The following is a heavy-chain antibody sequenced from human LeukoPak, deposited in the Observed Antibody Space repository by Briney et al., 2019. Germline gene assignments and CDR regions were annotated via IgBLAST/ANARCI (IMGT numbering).Heavy chain of an antibody. J-gene: IGHJ4*02. V-gene: IGHV5-51*01. CDR3: ARLGYSAYPSGEFDY. CDR2: IYPGDSDS. CDR1: GYNFTKYW. D-gene: IGHD5-12*01. Sequence: GESLKISCKGSGYNFTKYWIGWVRPMPGKGLEWMGIIYPGDSDSRYSPSFQGQVTISADKSVTTACLQWSSLKASDTAIYYCARLGYSAYPSGEFDYWGQGTQVTVSS.